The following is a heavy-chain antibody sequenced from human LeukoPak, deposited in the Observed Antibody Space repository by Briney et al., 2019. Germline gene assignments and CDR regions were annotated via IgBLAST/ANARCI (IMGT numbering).Heavy chain of an antibody. CDR2: ISSSSSYI. CDR3: ARDPLYGNSDQVDY. Sequence: PGGSLRLSCAASGFTFSSYNMNWVRQAPGKGLEWVSSISSSSSYIYYADSVKGRFTISRDNAKNSLYLQMNSLRAEDTAVYYCARDPLYGNSDQVDYWGQGTLVTVSS. V-gene: IGHV3-21*01. CDR1: GFTFSSYN. J-gene: IGHJ4*02. D-gene: IGHD1/OR15-1a*01.